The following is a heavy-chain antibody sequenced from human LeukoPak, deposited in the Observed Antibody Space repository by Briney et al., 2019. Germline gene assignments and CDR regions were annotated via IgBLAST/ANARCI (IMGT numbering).Heavy chain of an antibody. J-gene: IGHJ5*02. Sequence: SVKVSCKASGGTFSGYAISWVRQAPGQGLEWMGGIIPIFGTANYAQKFQGRVTITADKSTSTAYMELSSLKSDDTAVYYCAREPQRGYSYGYWFDPWGQGTLVTVSS. V-gene: IGHV1-69*06. D-gene: IGHD5-18*01. CDR1: GGTFSGYA. CDR2: IIPIFGTA. CDR3: AREPQRGYSYGYWFDP.